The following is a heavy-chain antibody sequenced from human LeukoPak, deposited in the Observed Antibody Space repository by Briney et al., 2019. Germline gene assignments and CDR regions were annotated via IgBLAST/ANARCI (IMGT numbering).Heavy chain of an antibody. CDR1: GYTFTSYS. D-gene: IGHD1-26*01. V-gene: IGHV1-46*01. CDR3: ARWDVFYYYMDV. J-gene: IGHJ6*03. Sequence: ASVKVSCKASGYTFTSYSMQWVRQAPGQGLEWMGIINPSGDSTSYTQKLQGRLTMTRDTSTNTVYMELSSLSSEDTAVYYCARWDVFYYYMDVWGKGTTVTVSS. CDR2: INPSGDST.